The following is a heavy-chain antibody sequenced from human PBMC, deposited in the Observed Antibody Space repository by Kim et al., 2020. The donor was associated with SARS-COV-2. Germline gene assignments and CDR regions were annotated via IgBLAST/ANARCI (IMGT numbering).Heavy chain of an antibody. CDR2: ISWDGGSI. CDR1: GFTFDDYA. V-gene: IGHV3-9*01. CDR3: AKDSSWGSGSYTGFDY. Sequence: GGSLRLSCAASGFTFDDYAMHWVRQAPGKGLEWVSGISWDGGSIGYADSVKGRFTISRDNAKNSLYLQMNSLRAGDTALYYCAKDSSWGSGSYTGFDYWGQGTLVTVSS. D-gene: IGHD1-26*01. J-gene: IGHJ4*02.